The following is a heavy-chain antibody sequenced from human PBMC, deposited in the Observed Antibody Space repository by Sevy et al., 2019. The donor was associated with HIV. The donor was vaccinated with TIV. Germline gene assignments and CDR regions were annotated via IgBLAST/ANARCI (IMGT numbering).Heavy chain of an antibody. Sequence: GGPLRLSCAISGFTVNDKYIIWVRQAPGKGLEWVSVIFSSGSTYYADSAKGRFTISRDNSKNTVDLQMNSVRAEDTAVYYCVSLFLSYRSGWSYFDYWGQGTLVTVSS. V-gene: IGHV3-66*02. CDR2: IFSSGST. CDR1: GFTVNDKY. CDR3: VSLFLSYRSGWSYFDY. J-gene: IGHJ4*02. D-gene: IGHD6-19*01.